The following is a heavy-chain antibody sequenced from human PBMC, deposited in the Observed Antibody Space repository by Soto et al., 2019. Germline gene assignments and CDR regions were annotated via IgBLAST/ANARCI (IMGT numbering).Heavy chain of an antibody. CDR1: GFTLSSYA. J-gene: IGHJ4*02. Sequence: GGSLRLSCLASGFTLSSYAMSWVRQTPGKGLEWVSGITDNGDFPFYADSVRGRFTISRDASKNTLYLQMNSLRAEDTATYYCAILTWFGERRFWGQGTRVTVSS. CDR2: ITDNGDFP. V-gene: IGHV3-23*01. CDR3: AILTWFGERRF. D-gene: IGHD3-10*01.